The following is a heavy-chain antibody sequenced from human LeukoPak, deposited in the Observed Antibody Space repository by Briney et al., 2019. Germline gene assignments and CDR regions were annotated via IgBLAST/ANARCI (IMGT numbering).Heavy chain of an antibody. J-gene: IGHJ3*02. CDR3: ASGVIAVAGTDAFDI. V-gene: IGHV1-3*01. CDR2: INAGNGNT. CDR1: GYTFTSYA. D-gene: IGHD6-19*01. Sequence: ASVKVSCKASGYTFTSYAMHWVRQAPGQRLAWMGWINAGNGNTKYSQKFQGRVTIARDTSASTAYMELSSLRSEDTAVYYCASGVIAVAGTDAFDIWGQGTMVTVSS.